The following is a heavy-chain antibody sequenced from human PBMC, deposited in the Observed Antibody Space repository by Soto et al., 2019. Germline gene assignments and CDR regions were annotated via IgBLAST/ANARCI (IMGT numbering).Heavy chain of an antibody. V-gene: IGHV4-61*01. D-gene: IGHD3-3*01. Sequence: SETLSLTCTVSGGSVSSASYYWTWIRQPPGKGLEWIGYIYYTGNTNYNPSLKSRVTKSVDTSKNQFSLNLDSVTAADTAVYFCARDFAYFDSWGQGTLVTVSS. CDR2: IYYTGNT. CDR3: ARDFAYFDS. CDR1: GGSVSSASYY. J-gene: IGHJ4*02.